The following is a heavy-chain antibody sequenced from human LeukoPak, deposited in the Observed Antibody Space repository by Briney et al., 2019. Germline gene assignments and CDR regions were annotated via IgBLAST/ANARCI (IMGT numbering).Heavy chain of an antibody. CDR3: ARGLSGSSSEFDY. J-gene: IGHJ4*02. V-gene: IGHV4-34*01. CDR2: INHSGST. Sequence: SKTLSLTCAVYGGSFSGYYWSWIRQPPGKGLEWIGEINHSGSTNYNPSLKSRVTISVDTSKNQFSLKLSSVTAADTAVYYCARGLSGSSSEFDYWGQGTLVTVSS. CDR1: GGSFSGYY. D-gene: IGHD6-6*01.